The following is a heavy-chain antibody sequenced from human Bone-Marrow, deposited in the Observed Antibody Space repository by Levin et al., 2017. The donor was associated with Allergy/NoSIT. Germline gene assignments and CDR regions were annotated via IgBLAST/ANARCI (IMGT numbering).Heavy chain of an antibody. CDR3: ARDLLGGAMGV. Sequence: PGGSLRLSCAASGLTFPNYWMSWVRQTPQKGLEWVANLDRDGSAKFYVDSVKGRFTISRDNAKNSLYLQMNSLRTEDTAIYYCARDLLGGAMGVWGPGTTVIVSS. CDR2: LDRDGSAK. D-gene: IGHD1-26*01. CDR1: GLTFPNYW. V-gene: IGHV3-7*01. J-gene: IGHJ6*02.